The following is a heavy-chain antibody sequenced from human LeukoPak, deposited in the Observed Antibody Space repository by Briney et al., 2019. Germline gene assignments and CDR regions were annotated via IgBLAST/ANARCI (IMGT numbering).Heavy chain of an antibody. Sequence: PGGSLRLSCAASGLTFSSYDMHWVRQATGKGLEWVSAIGTAGDTYYPGSVKGRFTISRENAKNSLYLQMNSLRAGDTAVYYCARQSRLLPYWYFDLWGRGTLVTVSS. CDR3: ARQSRLLPYWYFDL. CDR1: GLTFSSYD. V-gene: IGHV3-13*04. D-gene: IGHD2-21*02. CDR2: IGTAGDT. J-gene: IGHJ2*01.